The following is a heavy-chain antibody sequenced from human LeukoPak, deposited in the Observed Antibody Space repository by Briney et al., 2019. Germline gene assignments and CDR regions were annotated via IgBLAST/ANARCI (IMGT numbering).Heavy chain of an antibody. J-gene: IGHJ4*02. CDR2: IRYDGSNK. Sequence: PGGSLRLSCAASGFTFSSYGMHWVRQAPGKGLEWVAFIRYDGSNKYYADSVKGRFTISRDNSKNTLYLQMNSLRAEDTAVYYCATAKRQWEPRYYFDYWGQGTLVTVSS. CDR1: GFTFSSYG. V-gene: IGHV3-30*02. CDR3: ATAKRQWEPRYYFDY. D-gene: IGHD1-26*01.